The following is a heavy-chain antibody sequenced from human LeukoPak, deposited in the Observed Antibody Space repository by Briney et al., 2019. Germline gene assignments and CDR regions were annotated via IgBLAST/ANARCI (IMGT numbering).Heavy chain of an antibody. D-gene: IGHD6-6*01. CDR1: GFTFTSSA. Sequence: ASVKVSCKASGFTFTSSAVQWVRQARGQRLEWIGWIVVGSGNTNYAQKFQERVTITRDMSTSTAYMELSSLRSEGTAVYYCAADQSASPVASFDYWGQGTLVTVSS. J-gene: IGHJ4*02. V-gene: IGHV1-58*01. CDR2: IVVGSGNT. CDR3: AADQSASPVASFDY.